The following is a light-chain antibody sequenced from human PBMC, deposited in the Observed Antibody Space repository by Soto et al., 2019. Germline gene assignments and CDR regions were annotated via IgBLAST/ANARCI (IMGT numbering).Light chain of an antibody. CDR1: QSISSY. V-gene: IGKV1-39*01. CDR3: QQSYSTLLP. Sequence: DIQMTQSPSSLSASVGDRVTITCRASQSISSYLTWYQQKPGKAPKLLIYAASSLQSGVPSRFSGSGSGTDFTLTISSLQPEYFATYYLQQSYSTLLPFVARTKAEIK. J-gene: IGKJ4*01. CDR2: AAS.